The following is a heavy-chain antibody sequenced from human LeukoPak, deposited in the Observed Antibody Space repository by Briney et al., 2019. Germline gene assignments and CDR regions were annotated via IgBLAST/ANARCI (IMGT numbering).Heavy chain of an antibody. D-gene: IGHD2-2*01. Sequence: ASVKVSCKASGYTFTSYDINWVRQATGQGLEWMGWMNPNSGNTGYAQKFQGRVTITRNTSISTAYMELSSLRSEDTAVYYCARHHFQLSALDYWGQGTLVTVSS. J-gene: IGHJ4*02. CDR1: GYTFTSYD. CDR2: MNPNSGNT. CDR3: ARHHFQLSALDY. V-gene: IGHV1-8*03.